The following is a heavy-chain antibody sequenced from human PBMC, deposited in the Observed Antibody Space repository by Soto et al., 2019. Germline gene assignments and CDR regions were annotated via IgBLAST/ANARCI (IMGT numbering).Heavy chain of an antibody. CDR1: GYTFTSYA. J-gene: IGHJ3*02. CDR3: QDGGSDWDI. Sequence: ASVKVSCKASGYTFTSYAMHWVRQAPGQRLEWMGWINAGNGNTKYSQKFQGRFTISRDDSKNTVHLQMNSLKTEDTAVYYCQDGGSDWDIWGQGTMVTVSS. V-gene: IGHV1-3*01. CDR2: INAGNGNT. D-gene: IGHD5-12*01.